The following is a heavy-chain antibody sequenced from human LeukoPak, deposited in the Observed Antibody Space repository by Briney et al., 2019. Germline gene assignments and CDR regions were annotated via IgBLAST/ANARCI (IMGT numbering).Heavy chain of an antibody. CDR1: GYTFTSYD. D-gene: IGHD3-10*01. CDR2: MNPNSGNT. CDR3: ARGRSGTMVRGALKNWFDP. J-gene: IGHJ5*02. Sequence: ASVKVSCKASGYTFTSYDINWVRPATGQGLEWMGWMNPNSGNTGYAQKFQGRVTMTRNTSISTAYMELSSLRSEDTAVYYCARGRSGTMVRGALKNWFDPWGQGTLVTVSS. V-gene: IGHV1-8*01.